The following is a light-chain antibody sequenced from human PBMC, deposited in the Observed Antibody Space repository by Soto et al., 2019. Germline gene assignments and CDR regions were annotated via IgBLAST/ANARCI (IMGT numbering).Light chain of an antibody. CDR1: SSDVGGYNY. Sequence: QAVVTQPPSASGSPGQSVTISCTGTSSDVGGYNYVSWYQQHPGKAPKLMIYEVSKRPSGVPDRFSGSKSGNTASLTVSGLQAEDEADYYCSSYAGSNFGVVFGGGTKLTVL. V-gene: IGLV2-8*01. CDR2: EVS. J-gene: IGLJ2*01. CDR3: SSYAGSNFGVV.